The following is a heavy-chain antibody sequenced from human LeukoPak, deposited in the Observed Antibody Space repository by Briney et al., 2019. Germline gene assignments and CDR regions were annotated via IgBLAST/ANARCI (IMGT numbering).Heavy chain of an antibody. CDR3: ASPGDYYDSSGYYYFQH. Sequence: ASAKDSCKASRYTSTSNGIRCVPQAPGQGREWMGCISAYNGNTKYAQKLQGRVTMTTDTSTSTDYMELRSLRSDDTAVYYCASPGDYYDSSGYYYFQHWGQGTLVTVSS. J-gene: IGHJ1*01. CDR2: ISAYNGNT. V-gene: IGHV1-18*01. D-gene: IGHD3-22*01. CDR1: RYTSTSNG.